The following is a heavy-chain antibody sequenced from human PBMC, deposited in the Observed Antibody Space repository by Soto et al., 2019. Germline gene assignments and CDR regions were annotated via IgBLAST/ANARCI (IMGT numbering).Heavy chain of an antibody. CDR2: LNDRGSI. Sequence: QVQLQQWGAGPLRPLETLSLTCGVSGGSFSGYYWAWIRQSPGKGLEWIGELNDRGSINYNPSLKSRVSISVDTSKNHSSLNLRSVTAADTAVYYCARESHDILTGPPWVWYFDLWGRGTLVTVSS. D-gene: IGHD3-9*01. CDR3: ARESHDILTGPPWVWYFDL. J-gene: IGHJ2*01. V-gene: IGHV4-34*01. CDR1: GGSFSGYY.